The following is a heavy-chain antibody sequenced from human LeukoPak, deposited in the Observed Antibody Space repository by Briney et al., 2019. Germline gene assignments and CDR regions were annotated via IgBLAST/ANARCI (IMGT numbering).Heavy chain of an antibody. CDR1: GFTFSSSA. Sequence: GGSLRLSCAASGFTFSSSAMSWVRQAPGQGLEWISSISGSGGTTYYADSVKGRFTISRDNSKNTVFLQVNSLRAEDTAVYHCAKGYSYDFFDYWGQGTLVTVSS. CDR3: AKGYSYDFFDY. V-gene: IGHV3-23*01. CDR2: ISGSGGTT. J-gene: IGHJ4*02. D-gene: IGHD5-18*01.